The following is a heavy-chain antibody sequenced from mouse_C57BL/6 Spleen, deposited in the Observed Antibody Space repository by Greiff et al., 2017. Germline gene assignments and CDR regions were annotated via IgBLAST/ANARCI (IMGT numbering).Heavy chain of an antibody. D-gene: IGHD3-2*02. CDR1: GYTFTSYW. CDR2: IYPGSGST. Sequence: VQLVESGAELVKPGASVKMSCKASGYTFTSYWITWVKQRPGQGLEWIGDIYPGSGSTNYNEKFKSKATLTVDTSSSTAYMQLSSLTSEDSAVYYCAGEAAQATFAYWGQGTLVTVSA. V-gene: IGHV1-55*01. J-gene: IGHJ3*01. CDR3: AGEAAQATFAY.